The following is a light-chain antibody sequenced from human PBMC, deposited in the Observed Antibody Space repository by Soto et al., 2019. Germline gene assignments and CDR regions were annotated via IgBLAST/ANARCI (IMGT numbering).Light chain of an antibody. J-gene: IGKJ4*01. CDR1: QDISTN. CDR2: GAS. CDR3: QQYDSWPSLT. Sequence: EIVMTQSPATLSVSPGERVTLSCRASQDISTNLAWYQQKPGQAPRLLIYGASAGATGIPYKFSGSGSGTDFTLTISSLQSEDLAIHYCQQYDSWPSLTFGGGTKVEI. V-gene: IGKV3-15*01.